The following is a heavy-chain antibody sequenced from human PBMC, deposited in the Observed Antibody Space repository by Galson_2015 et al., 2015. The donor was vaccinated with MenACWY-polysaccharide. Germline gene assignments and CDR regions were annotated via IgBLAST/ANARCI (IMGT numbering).Heavy chain of an antibody. J-gene: IGHJ4*02. V-gene: IGHV3-7*01. CDR3: ARERWLQVVFFDQ. CDR1: GFTFSNFW. Sequence: SLRLSCAASGFTFSNFWMSWVRQAPGKELEWVASIKQDGSEKYLVDSVKGRFNISRENAENSLFLQMKSLRAEDTAVYYCARERWLQVVFFDQCGQASLFTVSS. D-gene: IGHD2-2*01. CDR2: IKQDGSEK.